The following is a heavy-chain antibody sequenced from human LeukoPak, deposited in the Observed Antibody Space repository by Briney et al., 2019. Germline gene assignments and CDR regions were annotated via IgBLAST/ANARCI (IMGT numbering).Heavy chain of an antibody. CDR1: GYTFTSYY. V-gene: IGHV1-46*01. CDR3: ARVGTEAATADY. Sequence: ASVKVSCKASGYTFTSYYMHWMRQAPGQGPEWMGIINPRGGSTDYAQKFQGRVTMTSDTSTSTVYMELNSLRSEDTAVYFCARVGTEAATADYWGQGTLVIVSS. CDR2: INPRGGST. D-gene: IGHD1-1*01. J-gene: IGHJ4*02.